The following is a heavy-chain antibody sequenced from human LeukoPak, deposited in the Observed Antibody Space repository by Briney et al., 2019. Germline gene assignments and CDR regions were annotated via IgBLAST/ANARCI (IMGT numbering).Heavy chain of an antibody. D-gene: IGHD3-22*01. V-gene: IGHV4-34*01. J-gene: IGHJ4*02. Sequence: SETLSLTCAVYGGSFSGYYWSWIRQPPGKGLEWIGEINHSGSTNYNPSLKSRVTISVDTSKNQFSLKLSSVTAADTAVYYCARPLGYYYDSSGYLFWGQGTLVTVSS. CDR3: ARPLGYYYDSSGYLF. CDR2: INHSGST. CDR1: GGSFSGYY.